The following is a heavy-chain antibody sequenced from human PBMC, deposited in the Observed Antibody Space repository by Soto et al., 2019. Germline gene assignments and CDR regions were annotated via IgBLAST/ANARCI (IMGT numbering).Heavy chain of an antibody. V-gene: IGHV4-34*01. D-gene: IGHD6-19*01. Sequence: SETLSLTCAVYGGSFSGYYWSWIRQPPGKGLEWIGEINHSGSTNYNPSLKSRVTISVDTSKNQFSLKLSSVTAADTAVYYCASYSSGWYAVSCWGQGTLVTVSS. CDR3: ASYSSGWYAVSC. J-gene: IGHJ4*02. CDR1: GGSFSGYY. CDR2: INHSGST.